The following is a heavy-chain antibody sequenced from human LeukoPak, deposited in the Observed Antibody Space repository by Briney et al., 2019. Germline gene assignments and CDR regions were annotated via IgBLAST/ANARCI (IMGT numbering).Heavy chain of an antibody. D-gene: IGHD4-11*01. V-gene: IGHV4-59*12. CDR3: AIPGATVTTGFLGWFDP. J-gene: IGHJ5*02. CDR2: IYYSGST. CDR1: GGSISSYY. Sequence: SETLSLTCTVSGGSISSYYWSWIRQPPGKGLEWIGYIYYSGSTYYNPSLKSRVTISVDTSKNQFSLKLSSVTAADTAVYYCAIPGATVTTGFLGWFDPWGQGTLVTVSS.